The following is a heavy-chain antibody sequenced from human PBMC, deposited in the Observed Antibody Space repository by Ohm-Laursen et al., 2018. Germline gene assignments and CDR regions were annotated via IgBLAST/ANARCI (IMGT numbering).Heavy chain of an antibody. Sequence: SLRLSCAASGFTFDDYAMHWVRQAPGKGLEWVSGITWNSGTMGYADSVKGRFTISRDNAKNSLYLQMNSLRAEDTALYYCATWSSWADYWGQGTLVTVSS. J-gene: IGHJ4*02. CDR1: GFTFDDYA. D-gene: IGHD6-13*01. CDR3: ATWSSWADY. V-gene: IGHV3-9*01. CDR2: ITWNSGTM.